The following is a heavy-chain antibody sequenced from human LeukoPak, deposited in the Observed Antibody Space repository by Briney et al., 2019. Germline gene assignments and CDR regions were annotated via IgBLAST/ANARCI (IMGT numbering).Heavy chain of an antibody. CDR3: ARGKAAGLLDWFDP. V-gene: IGHV3-23*01. CDR2: IVGDGSAS. D-gene: IGHD6-13*01. Sequence: TGGSLRLSCAASGFTFRNHVMAWVRQTSGKGLEWVSSIVGDGSASFYSDSVKGRFAVSRDNSMDTLFLHMQSLRAEDAAFYYCARGKAAGLLDWFDPWGQGTLVTVSS. J-gene: IGHJ5*02. CDR1: GFTFRNHV.